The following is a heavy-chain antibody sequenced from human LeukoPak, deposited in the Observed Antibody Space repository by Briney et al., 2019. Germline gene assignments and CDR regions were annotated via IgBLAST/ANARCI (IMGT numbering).Heavy chain of an antibody. V-gene: IGHV4-59*08. Sequence: SETLSLTRTVSGGSISSYYWSWIRQPPGKGLEWIGYIYYSGSTYYNPSLKSRVTISVDTSKNQFSLKLSSVTAADTAVYYCARGCSSTSCSLDPGAFDIWGQGTMVTVSS. CDR3: ARGCSSTSCSLDPGAFDI. D-gene: IGHD2-2*01. J-gene: IGHJ3*02. CDR2: IYYSGST. CDR1: GGSISSYY.